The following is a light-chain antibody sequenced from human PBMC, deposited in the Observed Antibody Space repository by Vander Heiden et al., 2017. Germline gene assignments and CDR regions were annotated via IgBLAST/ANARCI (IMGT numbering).Light chain of an antibody. CDR1: STNIGSNS. CDR2: NNN. Sequence: QSVLTPPPSASGTPGHRVTTPCSGSSTNIGSNSANWYQQLPGTAPKLLMYNNNQRPSGVPDRFSGSKSGTSASLAISGLQSEDEADYYCAAWDNSLNGPVFGGGTKLT. V-gene: IGLV1-44*01. CDR3: AAWDNSLNGPV. J-gene: IGLJ2*01.